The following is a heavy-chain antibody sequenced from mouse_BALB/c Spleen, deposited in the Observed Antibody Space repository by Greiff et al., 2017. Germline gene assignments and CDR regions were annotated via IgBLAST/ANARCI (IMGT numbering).Heavy chain of an antibody. CDR2: ILPGSGST. CDR3: AREDYGYNFDV. CDR1: GYTFSSYW. V-gene: IGHV1-9*01. J-gene: IGHJ1*01. Sequence: VQLQQSGAELMKPGASVKISCKATGYTFSSYWIEWVKQRPGHGLEWIGEILPGSGSTNYNEKFKGKATFTADTSSNTAYMQLSSLTSEDSAVYYCAREDYGYNFDVWGAGTTVTVSS. D-gene: IGHD1-2*01.